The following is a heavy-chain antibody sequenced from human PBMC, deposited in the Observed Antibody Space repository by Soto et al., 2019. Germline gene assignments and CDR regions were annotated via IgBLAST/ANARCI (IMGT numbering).Heavy chain of an antibody. CDR2: ISYDGNNE. CDR1: GFTFSAYT. Sequence: QVQLVESGGGVVQPGRSLRLSCAASGFTFSAYTMHWVRQPPGKGLEWVAFISYDGNNERYTDPVKGRFTVSRDNSESALYLQMNIRKSEDTAVYYCAIDGYSGSSDGFDIWGQGTMVTVSS. J-gene: IGHJ3*02. CDR3: AIDGYSGSSDGFDI. D-gene: IGHD1-26*01. V-gene: IGHV3-30-3*01.